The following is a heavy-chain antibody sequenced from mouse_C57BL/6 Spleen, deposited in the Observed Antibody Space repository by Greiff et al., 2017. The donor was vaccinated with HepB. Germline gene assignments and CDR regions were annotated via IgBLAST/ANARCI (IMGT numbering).Heavy chain of an antibody. J-gene: IGHJ4*01. CDR1: GYTFTSYW. Sequence: QVQLQQSGAALAKPGASVKLSCKASGYTFTSYWMHWVKQRPGQGLEWIGYINPSSGYTKYNQKFKDKATLTADKSSSTAYMQLSSLTYEDSAVYYCARGRDDYDVYYYAMDYWGQGTSVTVSS. CDR3: ARGRDDYDVYYYAMDY. D-gene: IGHD2-4*01. V-gene: IGHV1-7*01. CDR2: INPSSGYT.